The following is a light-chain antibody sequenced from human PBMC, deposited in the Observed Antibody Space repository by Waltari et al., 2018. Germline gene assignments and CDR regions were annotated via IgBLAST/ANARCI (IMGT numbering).Light chain of an antibody. J-gene: IGLJ2*01. CDR3: SSYTNSSTLVV. Sequence: QSALTQPASVSGSPGQSIIISCPGTSSDVGGYNYAAWYQQHPGKAPTLMIYEVSNPPSGVSNRFSCSKSGNTASLTISGLQAEDEADYYCSSYTNSSTLVVFGGGTKLTVL. CDR2: EVS. V-gene: IGLV2-14*01. CDR1: SSDVGGYNY.